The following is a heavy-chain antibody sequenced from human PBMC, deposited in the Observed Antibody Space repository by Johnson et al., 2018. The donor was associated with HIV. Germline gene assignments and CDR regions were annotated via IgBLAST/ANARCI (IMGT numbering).Heavy chain of an antibody. CDR3: AKSSDEYSSSSDAFDI. CDR1: GFTVSSNH. D-gene: IGHD6-6*01. Sequence: VQLVESGGGLIQPGGSLRLSCAASGFTVSSNHMRWVRQAPGKGLEWVSVISGSGGSTYYADSVKGRFTISRDNSKNTLYLQMNSLRAEDTAVYYCAKSSDEYSSSSDAFDIWGQGTMVTVSS. CDR2: ISGSGGST. J-gene: IGHJ3*02. V-gene: IGHV3-23*04.